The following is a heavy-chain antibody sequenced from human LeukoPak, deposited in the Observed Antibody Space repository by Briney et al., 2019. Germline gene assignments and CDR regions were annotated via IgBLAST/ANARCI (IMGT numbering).Heavy chain of an antibody. CDR1: DGSISSGSYF. Sequence: SETLSLTCTVSDGSISSGSYFWGWIRQPPGKGLGWFGSIYYSGSTYYNPSLKSRVTISVDTSKNQFSLKLSSVTAADTAVYYCASPRGVINADAFEIWGQGTMVTVSS. J-gene: IGHJ3*02. CDR3: ASPRGVINADAFEI. CDR2: IYYSGST. V-gene: IGHV4-39*01. D-gene: IGHD3-10*01.